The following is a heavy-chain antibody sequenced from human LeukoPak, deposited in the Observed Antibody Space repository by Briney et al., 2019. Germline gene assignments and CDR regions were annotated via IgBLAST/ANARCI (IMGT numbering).Heavy chain of an antibody. CDR3: ARGPIAVAGNASWDY. J-gene: IGHJ4*02. V-gene: IGHV1-69*05. CDR1: GGTFSSYA. Sequence: SVKVSCKASGGTFSSYAISWVRQAPGQGLEWMGRIIPIFGTANYAQKFQGRVTITTDESTSTAHMELSSLRSEDTAVYYCARGPIAVAGNASWDYWGQGTLVTVSS. CDR2: IIPIFGTA. D-gene: IGHD6-19*01.